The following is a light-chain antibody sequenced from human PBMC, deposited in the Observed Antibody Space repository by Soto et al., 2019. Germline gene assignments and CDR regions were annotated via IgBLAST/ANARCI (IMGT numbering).Light chain of an antibody. CDR3: QQYKSYPWT. J-gene: IGKJ1*01. Sequence: DIQMTQSPSSLSASVGDRVTITCLASQSISSYLNWYQQKPGKAPKLLIYAASSLQSGVPSRFSGSGSGTDFTLTISSLQPDDFATYYCQQYKSYPWTFGQGTKVDIK. V-gene: IGKV1-39*01. CDR1: QSISSY. CDR2: AAS.